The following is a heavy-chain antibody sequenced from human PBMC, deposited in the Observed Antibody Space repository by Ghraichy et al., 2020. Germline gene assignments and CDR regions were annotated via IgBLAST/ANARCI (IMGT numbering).Heavy chain of an antibody. CDR3: ARVVGHCTNGVCYNVSPRFDY. J-gene: IGHJ4*02. CDR2: ISAYNGHT. V-gene: IGHV1-18*01. Sequence: ASVKVSCKASGYTFTNYGITWVRQAPGQGLEWMGWISAYNGHTNYAQKLQGRVTVTTDTSTRTAYMELRSLRSDDTAVYYCARVVGHCTNGVCYNVSPRFDYWGQGTLVTVSS. D-gene: IGHD2-8*01. CDR1: GYTFTNYG.